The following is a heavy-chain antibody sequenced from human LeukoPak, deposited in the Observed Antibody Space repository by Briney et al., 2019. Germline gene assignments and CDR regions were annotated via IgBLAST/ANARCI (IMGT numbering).Heavy chain of an antibody. D-gene: IGHD3-16*02. Sequence: GGSLRLSCAASGFTFSSYGMHWVRQAPGKGLEWVAVIWYDGSNKYYADSVKGRFTISRDNSKNTLYLQMNSLRAEDTAVYYCARGFVWGSYRPYYYGMDVWGQGTTVTVSS. CDR1: GFTFSSYG. V-gene: IGHV3-33*08. J-gene: IGHJ6*02. CDR2: IWYDGSNK. CDR3: ARGFVWGSYRPYYYGMDV.